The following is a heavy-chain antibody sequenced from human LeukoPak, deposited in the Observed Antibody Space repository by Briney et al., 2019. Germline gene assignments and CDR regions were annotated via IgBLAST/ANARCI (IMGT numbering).Heavy chain of an antibody. CDR1: GFTFSSYE. CDR2: ISSSGSTI. V-gene: IGHV3-48*03. J-gene: IGHJ6*03. Sequence: TGGSLRLSCAASGFTFSSYEMNWVRQAPGKGLEWVSYISSSGSTIYYADSVKGRFTISRDNAKNSLYLQMNSLRAEDTAVYYCARIYYYYYYMDVWGKGTTVTISS. CDR3: ARIYYYYYYMDV.